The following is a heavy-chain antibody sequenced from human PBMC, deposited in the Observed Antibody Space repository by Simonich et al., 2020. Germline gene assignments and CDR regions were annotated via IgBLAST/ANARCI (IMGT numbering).Heavy chain of an antibody. V-gene: IGHV1-18*01. CDR1: GYTFTSYG. CDR3: ARDQGGRAAAATDY. J-gene: IGHJ4*02. Sequence: QVQLVQSGAEVKKPGASVKVSCKASGYTFTSYGISWVRQAPGQGLGWMGWSSSYNGNKNNAKKLQGRVTMTTETSTSTAYMELRSLRSDDTAVYYCARDQGGRAAAATDYWGQGTLVTVSS. CDR2: SSSYNGNK. D-gene: IGHD6-13*01.